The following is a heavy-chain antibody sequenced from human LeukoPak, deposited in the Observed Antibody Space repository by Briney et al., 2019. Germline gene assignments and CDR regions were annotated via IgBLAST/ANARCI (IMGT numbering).Heavy chain of an antibody. V-gene: IGHV3-21*01. CDR1: GFTFSSYS. CDR2: ISSSSSYI. CDR3: ARELSGIVGATTGFDY. J-gene: IGHJ4*02. D-gene: IGHD1-26*01. Sequence: GGSLRLSCAASGFTFSSYSMNWVRQAPGKGLDWVSSISSSSSYIYYADSVKGRFTISRDNAKNSLYLQMNSLRAEDTAVYYCARELSGIVGATTGFDYWGQGTLVTVSS.